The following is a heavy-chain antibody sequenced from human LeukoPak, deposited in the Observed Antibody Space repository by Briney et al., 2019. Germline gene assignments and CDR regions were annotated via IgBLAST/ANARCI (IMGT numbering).Heavy chain of an antibody. Sequence: SETLSLTCTVSGGSISSSSYYWGWIRQPPGKGLEWIGSIYYSGSTYYNPSLKSRVTISVDTSKNQFSLKLSSVTAADTAVYYCARGVTFRNANSYDYVWGSNSFDYWGQGTLVTVSS. CDR2: IYYSGST. CDR3: ARGVTFRNANSYDYVWGSNSFDY. D-gene: IGHD3-16*01. V-gene: IGHV4-39*07. J-gene: IGHJ4*02. CDR1: GGSISSSSYY.